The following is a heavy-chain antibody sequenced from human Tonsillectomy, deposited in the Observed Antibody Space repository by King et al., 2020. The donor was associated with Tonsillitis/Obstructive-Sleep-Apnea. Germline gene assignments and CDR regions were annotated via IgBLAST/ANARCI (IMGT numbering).Heavy chain of an antibody. J-gene: IGHJ5*02. CDR3: ARDYDYYDSSGYYHTWFDP. CDR2: TYYRSKWYN. V-gene: IGHV6-1*01. D-gene: IGHD3-22*01. CDR1: GDSVSSNSAA. Sequence: VQLPQSGPGLVKPSQTLSLTCAISGDSVSSNSAAWNWIRQSPSRGLEWLGRTYYRSKWYNDYAVSVKSRITINPDTSKNLFSLQLNSVTPEDTAVYYCARDYDYYDSSGYYHTWFDPWGQGTLVTVSS.